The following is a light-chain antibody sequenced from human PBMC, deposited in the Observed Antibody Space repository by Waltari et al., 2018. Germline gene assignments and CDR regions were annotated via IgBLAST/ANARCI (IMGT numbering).Light chain of an antibody. CDR2: GAP. Sequence: EIVMTQSPATLSVSPGEGATLSCRASQSVSSNLAWYQHKPGQAPRPLIYGAPTRATGIPARFSGSGSGTEFTLTISSLQSEDFAFYYCQQYNNWPPEDTFGQGTKLEIK. CDR3: QQYNNWPPEDT. V-gene: IGKV3-15*01. CDR1: QSVSSN. J-gene: IGKJ2*01.